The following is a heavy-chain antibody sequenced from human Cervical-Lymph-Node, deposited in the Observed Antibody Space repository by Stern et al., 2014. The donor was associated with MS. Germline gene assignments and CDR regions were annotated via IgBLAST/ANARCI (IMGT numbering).Heavy chain of an antibody. CDR1: GYTFTTYG. CDR3: AREGSSWSPDY. Sequence: QLVQSGAEVKKPGASVKVSCKTSGYTFTTYGITWVRQAPGQGFEWMGWISVYNANTNYAQKLQGRVTMTTDTSTSTAYMELRSLRSDDTAVYYCAREGSSWSPDYWGQGTLFTVSS. V-gene: IGHV1-18*01. D-gene: IGHD6-13*01. J-gene: IGHJ4*02. CDR2: ISVYNANT.